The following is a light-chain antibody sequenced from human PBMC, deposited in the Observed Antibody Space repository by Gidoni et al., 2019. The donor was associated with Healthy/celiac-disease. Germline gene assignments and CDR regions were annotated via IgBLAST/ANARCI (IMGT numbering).Light chain of an antibody. V-gene: IGKV3-11*01. CDR3: QQHSNWPRGT. J-gene: IGKJ2*02. CDR2: DAA. CDR1: QRVSSY. Sequence: ELALTLSPATQSSSPGERATLSSRARQRVSSYLAWYPQKPGQAPRLLIHDAANRATGIPARFRGSGSGTDFTLTISSREPEDFAVYYCQQHSNWPRGTFGQXTKLEIK.